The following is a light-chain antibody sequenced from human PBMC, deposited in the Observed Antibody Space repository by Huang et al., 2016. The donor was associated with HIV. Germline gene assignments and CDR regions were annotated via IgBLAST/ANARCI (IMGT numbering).Light chain of an antibody. Sequence: EIVLTQSPATLSLSPGQRATLSCRTSQSVGNYLAWYQQRPDQAPRLLIYDASNRATGIPARFSGSGSGTAFTLTISSLEPDDFAVYYCQQRSSPLTFGGGTKVEIK. CDR3: QQRSSPLT. CDR2: DAS. J-gene: IGKJ4*01. CDR1: QSVGNY. V-gene: IGKV3-11*01.